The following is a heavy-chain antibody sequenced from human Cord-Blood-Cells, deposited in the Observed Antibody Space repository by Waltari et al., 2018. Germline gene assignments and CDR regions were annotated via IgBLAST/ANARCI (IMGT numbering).Heavy chain of an antibody. D-gene: IGHD4-17*01. CDR1: GGSISSYY. Sequence: QVQLQESVPGLVKPSETLSLTCTVSGGSISSYYWSWIRQPAGKGLEWIGRIYTIGSTNYNPSLKGRVTRSVDTSKNQFSLKLSSGTAADTAVYYCARAYGGNSDAFDIWGQGTMVTVSS. J-gene: IGHJ3*02. V-gene: IGHV4-4*07. CDR3: ARAYGGNSDAFDI. CDR2: IYTIGST.